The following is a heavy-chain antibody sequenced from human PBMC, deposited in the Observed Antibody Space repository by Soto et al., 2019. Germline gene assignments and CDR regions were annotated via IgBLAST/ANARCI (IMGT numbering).Heavy chain of an antibody. CDR1: GGTFSSYA. Sequence: SLKVSCNASGGTFSSYAIICVRQTPGQGLEWMGGIIPIFGTANYAQKFQGRVTITADESTSTAYMELSSLRSEDTAVYYCARSASSGWPPGDYWGQGTLVTVSS. J-gene: IGHJ4*02. V-gene: IGHV1-69*13. D-gene: IGHD6-19*01. CDR3: ARSASSGWPPGDY. CDR2: IIPIFGTA.